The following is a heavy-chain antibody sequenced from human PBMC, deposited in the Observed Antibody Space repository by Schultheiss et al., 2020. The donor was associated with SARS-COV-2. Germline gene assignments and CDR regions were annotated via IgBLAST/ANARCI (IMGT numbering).Heavy chain of an antibody. J-gene: IGHJ4*02. CDR2: IRHMGYT. Sequence: SETLSLTCTVSGDSMTSYYWNWIRQPPGKGLEWIGEIRHMGYTNYNPSLKSRVTILVDASKKEFSLRLSSVTAADTAVYYCARTQEMATSIDYWGQGTLVTVSS. CDR1: GDSMTSYY. CDR3: ARTQEMATSIDY. D-gene: IGHD5-24*01. V-gene: IGHV4-34*01.